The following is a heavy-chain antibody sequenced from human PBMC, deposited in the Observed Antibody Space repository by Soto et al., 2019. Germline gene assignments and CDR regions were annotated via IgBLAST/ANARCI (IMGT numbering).Heavy chain of an antibody. CDR2: ISSSGNTI. J-gene: IGHJ6*02. Sequence: GGSLRLSCAASGFTFSDYYMSWIRQAPGKGLEWVSYISSSGNTIYYADSVKGRFTISRDNAKNSLYLQMNSLRAEDTAVYYCARVPTKGGTSTYYYYGMDVCGQGTTVTVSS. CDR1: GFTFSDYY. CDR3: ARVPTKGGTSTYYYYGMDV. D-gene: IGHD2-2*01. V-gene: IGHV3-11*01.